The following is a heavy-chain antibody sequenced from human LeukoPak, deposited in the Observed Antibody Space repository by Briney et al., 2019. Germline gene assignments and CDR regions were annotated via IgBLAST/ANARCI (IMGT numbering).Heavy chain of an antibody. CDR3: AKYLDSSSWSIFDY. J-gene: IGHJ4*02. Sequence: SETLSLTCTVSGGSISSYYWSWIRQPPGKGLEWIGYIYYSGSTNYNPSLKSRVTISVDTSKNQFSLKLSSVTAADTAVYYCAKYLDSSSWSIFDYWGQGTLVTVSS. CDR1: GGSISSYY. D-gene: IGHD6-13*01. V-gene: IGHV4-59*01. CDR2: IYYSGST.